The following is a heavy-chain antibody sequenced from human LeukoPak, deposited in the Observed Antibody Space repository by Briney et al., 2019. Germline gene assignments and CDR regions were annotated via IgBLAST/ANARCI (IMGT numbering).Heavy chain of an antibody. Sequence: SVKVSCKASGGTFSSYAISWVRQAPGQWLEWMGGIIPIFGTANYAQKFQGRVTITTDESTSTAYMELSSLRSEDAAVYYCARAKGIRFLEWLLTMDVWGKGTTVTVSS. CDR3: ARAKGIRFLEWLLTMDV. CDR2: IIPIFGTA. D-gene: IGHD3-3*01. V-gene: IGHV1-69*05. CDR1: GGTFSSYA. J-gene: IGHJ6*04.